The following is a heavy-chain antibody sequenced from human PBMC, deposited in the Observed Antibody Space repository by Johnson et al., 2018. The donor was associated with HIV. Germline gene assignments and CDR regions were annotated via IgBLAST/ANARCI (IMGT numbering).Heavy chain of an antibody. CDR3: MTMATTHEGYAFDI. CDR2: ITSDGSST. CDR1: GFTFSSYG. J-gene: IGHJ3*02. D-gene: IGHD5-24*01. Sequence: QVQLVESGGGVVQPGGSLRLSCAASGFTFSSYGMHWVRQAPGKGLEWVSRITSDGSSTSYADSVKGRFTISRDNAKNTLYLQMNSLRAEDTAVYYCMTMATTHEGYAFDIWGQGTMVTVSS. V-gene: IGHV3-NL1*01.